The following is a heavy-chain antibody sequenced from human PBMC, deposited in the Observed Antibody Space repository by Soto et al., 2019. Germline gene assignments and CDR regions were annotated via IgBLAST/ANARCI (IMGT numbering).Heavy chain of an antibody. CDR1: GGSISSGGYS. V-gene: IGHV4-30-2*01. D-gene: IGHD2-15*01. Sequence: QLQLQESGSGLVKPSQTLSLTCAVSGGSISSGGYSWGWIRQPPGKGLEWIGYIYHSGSTYYNPSPKRRVTKLVDRSKNQFSLKLSSVTAADTAVYYCARGEVVALGYWGQGTLVTVSS. J-gene: IGHJ4*02. CDR3: ARGEVVALGY. CDR2: IYHSGST.